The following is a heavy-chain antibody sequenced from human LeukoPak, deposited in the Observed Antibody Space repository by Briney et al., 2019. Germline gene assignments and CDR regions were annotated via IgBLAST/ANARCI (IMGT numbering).Heavy chain of an antibody. CDR2: ISGSGGST. Sequence: GSLRLSCVYSGLTESGLTLRSDWMSWVRQPPGKGLEWVSAISGSGGSTYYADSVKGGFTISRDNSKNTLYLQMNSLRGAETAVFYCAKECSGGSCYSNSQYYYYGMDVWGQGTTVTVSS. CDR3: AKECSGGSCYSNSQYYYYGMDV. D-gene: IGHD2-15*01. V-gene: IGHV3-23*01. J-gene: IGHJ6*02. CDR1: GLTLRSDW.